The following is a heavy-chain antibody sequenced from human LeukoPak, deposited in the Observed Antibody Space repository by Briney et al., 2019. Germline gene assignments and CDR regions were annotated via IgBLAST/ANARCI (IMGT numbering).Heavy chain of an antibody. CDR3: ARVPYTYSSSWYYFDY. CDR1: GGTFSSYA. D-gene: IGHD6-13*01. Sequence: GSSVKVSCKASGGTFSSYAISWVRQAPGQGLEWMGRIIPIFGMANYAQKFQGRVTITADKSTSTAYMELSSLRSEDTAVYYCARVPYTYSSSWYYFDYWGQGTLVTVSS. CDR2: IIPIFGMA. V-gene: IGHV1-69*17. J-gene: IGHJ4*02.